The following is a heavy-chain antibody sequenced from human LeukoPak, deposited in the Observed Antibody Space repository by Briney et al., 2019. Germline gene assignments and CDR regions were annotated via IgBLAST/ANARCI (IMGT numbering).Heavy chain of an antibody. CDR3: ARDHSPVVGAFDI. D-gene: IGHD6-19*01. V-gene: IGHV1-2*02. J-gene: IGHJ3*02. CDR1: GYTFTGYY. CDR2: INPNSGGT. Sequence: ASVKVSCKASGYTFTGYYMHWVRQAPGQGLEWMGWINPNSGGTNYAQKIQGRVTMTRDTSISTAYMELSRLRSDDTAVYYCARDHSPVVGAFDIWGQGTMVTVSS.